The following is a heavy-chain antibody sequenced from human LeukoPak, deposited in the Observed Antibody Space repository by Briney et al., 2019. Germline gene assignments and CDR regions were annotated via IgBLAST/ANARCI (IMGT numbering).Heavy chain of an antibody. Sequence: GSLRLSCAASGFTFSSYAMRWVRPAPGKGLEGVSAISGSGGSTYYADSVKGRFTISRDNSKNTLYLKMNSLRAEDTAVYYCAKGSSIFGVVRCEYWGQGTLVTVSS. V-gene: IGHV3-23*01. D-gene: IGHD3-3*01. CDR3: AKGSSIFGVVRCEY. CDR1: GFTFSSYA. J-gene: IGHJ4*02. CDR2: ISGSGGST.